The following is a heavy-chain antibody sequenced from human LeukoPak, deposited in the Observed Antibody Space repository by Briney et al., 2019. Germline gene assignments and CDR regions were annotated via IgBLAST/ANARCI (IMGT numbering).Heavy chain of an antibody. J-gene: IGHJ4*02. Sequence: GGSLRLSCSASGFTFSSYAMHWVRQAPGKGLEYVSAISSDGITTYHADSVKGRFTISRDNSKNTLYLQMSSLRAEDTALYYCVSDKYSGSDSPFDYWGQGTLVTVSS. CDR3: VSDKYSGSDSPFDY. D-gene: IGHD5-12*01. CDR2: ISSDGITT. CDR1: GFTFSSYA. V-gene: IGHV3-64D*06.